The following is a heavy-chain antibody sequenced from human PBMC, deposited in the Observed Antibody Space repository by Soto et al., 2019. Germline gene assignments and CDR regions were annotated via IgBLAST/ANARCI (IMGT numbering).Heavy chain of an antibody. CDR3: ARDKQLGDRDYYYYGMDV. CDR2: ISSSGSTI. J-gene: IGHJ6*02. Sequence: EVQLVESGGGLVQPGGSLRLSCAASGFTLSSYEMNWVRQAPGKGLEWVSYISSSGSTIYYADSVKGRFTISRDNAKNSLYLQMNSLRAEDTAVYYCARDKQLGDRDYYYYGMDVWGQGTTVTVSS. V-gene: IGHV3-48*03. CDR1: GFTLSSYE. D-gene: IGHD6-6*01.